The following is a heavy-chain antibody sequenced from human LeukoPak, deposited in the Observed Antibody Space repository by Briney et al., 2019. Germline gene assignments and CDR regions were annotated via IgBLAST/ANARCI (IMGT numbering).Heavy chain of an antibody. Sequence: SETLSLTCTVSGGSIGTYYWSWIRQSPGKGLEWIGYIYVTGTRYNPYLQSRVTISVDRSRNQFFLKMSYVTAADTAVYYCARHIGGGIEDMDVWGKGTKVIVSS. CDR2: IYVTGT. J-gene: IGHJ6*03. V-gene: IGHV4-59*08. CDR1: GGSIGTYY. D-gene: IGHD3-16*02. CDR3: ARHIGGGIEDMDV.